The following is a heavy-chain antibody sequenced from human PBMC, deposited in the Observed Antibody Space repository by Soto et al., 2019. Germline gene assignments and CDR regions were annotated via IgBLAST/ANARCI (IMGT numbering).Heavy chain of an antibody. J-gene: IGHJ5*02. CDR1: GFTFSSYG. Sequence: QVQLVESGGGVVQPGRSLRLSCAASGFTFSSYGMHWVRQAPGKGLEWVAVISYDGSNKYYADSVKGRLTLSRDNSKNTLYLQMNSLRAEDTAVYYCAKPIVLVPAAGGFDPWGQGTLVHVSS. CDR2: ISYDGSNK. D-gene: IGHD2-2*01. CDR3: AKPIVLVPAAGGFDP. V-gene: IGHV3-30*18.